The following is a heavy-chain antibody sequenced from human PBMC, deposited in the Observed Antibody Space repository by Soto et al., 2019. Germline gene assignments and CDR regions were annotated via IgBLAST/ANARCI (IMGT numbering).Heavy chain of an antibody. CDR3: ARGRVAARRPSRPGVSDY. V-gene: IGHV4-34*01. D-gene: IGHD6-6*01. CDR1: GGSFSGYY. CDR2: INHSGST. Sequence: SETLSLTCAVYGGSFSGYYWSWIRQPPGKGLEWIGEINHSGSTNYNPSLKSRVTISVDTSKNQFSLKLSSVTAADTAVYYCARGRVAARRPSRPGVSDYWGQGTLVTVSS. J-gene: IGHJ4*02.